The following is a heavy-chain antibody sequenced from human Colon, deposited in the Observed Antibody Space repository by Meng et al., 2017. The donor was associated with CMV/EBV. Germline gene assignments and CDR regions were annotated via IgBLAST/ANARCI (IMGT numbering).Heavy chain of an antibody. Sequence: DPGPHLAKPSETLPPPYNVCAGSSGWRSDYWGCLRQPPGKGLEWIGSIYYSGSTSYNPSLKSRVTISGDTSKNQFSLKLSSVTAADTAVYYCARAAAAGEYYFDYWGQGTLVTVSS. D-gene: IGHD6-13*01. CDR2: IYYSGST. V-gene: IGHV4-39*07. CDR3: ARAAAAGEYYFDY. CDR1: AGSSGWRSDY. J-gene: IGHJ4*02.